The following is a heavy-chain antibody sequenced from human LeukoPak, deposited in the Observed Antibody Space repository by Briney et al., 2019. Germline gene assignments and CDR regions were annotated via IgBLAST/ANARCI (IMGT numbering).Heavy chain of an antibody. V-gene: IGHV4-59*01. J-gene: IGHJ3*02. CDR2: IDYSAST. Sequence: SETLSLTCTVSGGSISTYYWSWIRQPPGKGLEWIAYIDYSASTNYNPSLKSRVTISVDTSKNQFSLKLSSVTAADTAVYYCARDSRRELLHAFDIWGHGTMVTVSS. CDR3: ARDSRRELLHAFDI. CDR1: GGSISTYY. D-gene: IGHD1-26*01.